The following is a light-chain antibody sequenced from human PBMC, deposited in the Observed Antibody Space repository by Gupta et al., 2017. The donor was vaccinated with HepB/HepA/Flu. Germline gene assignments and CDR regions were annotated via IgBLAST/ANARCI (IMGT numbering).Light chain of an antibody. CDR3: TSYTSSSTWM. V-gene: IGLV2-14*01. CDR2: DVH. Sequence: QSALTQPASVSGSPGQPITISCTGTGSDIGGYDYVSWYQQHPGKAPKLMIYDVHNRPSGVSNRFSGSKSGNTASLTISGLQTEDEADYYCTSYTSSSTWMFGGGTKLTVL. CDR1: GSDIGGYDY. J-gene: IGLJ3*02.